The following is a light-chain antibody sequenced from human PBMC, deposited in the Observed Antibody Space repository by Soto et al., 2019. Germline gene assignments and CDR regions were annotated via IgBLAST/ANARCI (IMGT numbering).Light chain of an antibody. J-gene: IGKJ1*01. Sequence: EIVMTQSPATLSVSPVDIATISCMASQSVNSRLAWYQQKPGQTPRLLIYDASTRATGIPTRFSGSGSGTDFTLTISSLQSEDFAVYYCQKYNNWPWKCGQGTKGDIK. CDR2: DAS. V-gene: IGKV3-15*01. CDR1: QSVNSR. CDR3: QKYNNWPWK.